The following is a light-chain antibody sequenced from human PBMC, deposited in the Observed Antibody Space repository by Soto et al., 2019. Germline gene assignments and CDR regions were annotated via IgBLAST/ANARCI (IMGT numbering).Light chain of an antibody. CDR1: QSISSSY. CDR2: GAS. CDR3: QQYVNSLYT. Sequence: EIVVTQSPGTLSLSPGERATLSYRASQSISSSYLAWYQQKPGQAPRLLIYGASSRATGIPDRFSGSGSGTDFTLTISRLEPEDFAVYYCQQYVNSLYTFGQGTKLEIK. J-gene: IGKJ2*01. V-gene: IGKV3-20*01.